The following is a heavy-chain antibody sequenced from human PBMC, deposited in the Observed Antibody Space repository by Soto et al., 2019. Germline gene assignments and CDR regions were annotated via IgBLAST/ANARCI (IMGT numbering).Heavy chain of an antibody. V-gene: IGHV3-30-3*01. J-gene: IGHJ6*02. Sequence: GGSLRLSCAASGFTFSSYAMHCVRQAPGKGLEWVAVISYDGSNKYYADSVKGRFTISRDNSKNTLYLQMNSLRAEDTPVYYCARGHSSSPYYYYYYGMDVWGQGTTVTVSS. CDR2: ISYDGSNK. CDR1: GFTFSSYA. D-gene: IGHD6-6*01. CDR3: ARGHSSSPYYYYYYGMDV.